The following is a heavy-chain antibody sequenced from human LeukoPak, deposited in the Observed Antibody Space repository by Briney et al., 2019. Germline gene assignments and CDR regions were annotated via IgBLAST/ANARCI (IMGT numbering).Heavy chain of an antibody. D-gene: IGHD2-21*02. J-gene: IGHJ4*02. CDR2: ISGSGIST. CDR3: AKDGRLLEFDY. Sequence: GRSLRLSCAASGFTFNNFGMSWVRQAPGKGLEWVSAISGSGISTYYADSVKGRFTISRDNSKNTVYLQMNSLRAEDTAVYYCAKDGRLLEFDYWDQGTLVIVSS. CDR1: GFTFNNFG. V-gene: IGHV3-23*01.